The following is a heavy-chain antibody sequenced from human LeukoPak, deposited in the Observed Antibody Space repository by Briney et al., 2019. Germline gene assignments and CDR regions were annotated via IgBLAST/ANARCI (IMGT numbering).Heavy chain of an antibody. V-gene: IGHV4-31*03. D-gene: IGHD1-26*01. CDR1: GGSINNAGYY. CDR2: NYYSGST. CDR3: ARSLGGGSYYGFDY. J-gene: IGHJ4*02. Sequence: SQTLSLTCTVSGGSINNAGYYWSWIRQHPGKGLEWIGYNYYSGSTYYNPSLKSRLTISLDTSKNQFSLKLSSVTAADTAVYYCARSLGGGSYYGFDYWGQGTLVTVSS.